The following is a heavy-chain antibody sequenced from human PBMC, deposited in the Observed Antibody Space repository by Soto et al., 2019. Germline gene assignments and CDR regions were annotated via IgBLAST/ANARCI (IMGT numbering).Heavy chain of an antibody. CDR2: MIPIFGTA. CDR1: GGTFRSYA. Sequence: QVQLVQSGAEVKKPGSSVKVSCKVSGGTFRSYAISWVRQAPGQGLEWMEGMIPIFGTANYEQKFQGRVKITADESTITAYMELSSLRSEDTAVYYCAIAPGYSYGYGSCDYWGQGTLVTVSS. CDR3: AIAPGYSYGYGSCDY. V-gene: IGHV1-69*01. D-gene: IGHD5-18*01. J-gene: IGHJ4*02.